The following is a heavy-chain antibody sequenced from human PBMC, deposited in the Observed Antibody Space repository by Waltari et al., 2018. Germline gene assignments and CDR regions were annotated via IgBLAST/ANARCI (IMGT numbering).Heavy chain of an antibody. V-gene: IGHV5-51*01. CDR2: INPTNTDT. D-gene: IGHD3-9*01. J-gene: IGHJ5*02. Sequence: EVQLVQSGAEVKKPGESMKIICKGSGYSFSTYWIAWVRQMPEKGLEWMGIINPTNTDTRYSPSFQGQVTIAADNSISTAYLQWSSLEASDTGIYYCAMRIIVTGDRGGHFDPWGQGTLVTVSS. CDR1: GYSFSTYW. CDR3: AMRIIVTGDRGGHFDP.